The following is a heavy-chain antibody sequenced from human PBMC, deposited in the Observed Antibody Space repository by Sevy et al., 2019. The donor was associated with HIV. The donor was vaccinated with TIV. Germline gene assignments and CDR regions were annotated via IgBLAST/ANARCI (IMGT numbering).Heavy chain of an antibody. CDR1: GFTFSDYY. V-gene: IGHV3-11*01. CDR3: ARAITGTTFPYYGMDV. D-gene: IGHD1-7*01. J-gene: IGHJ6*01. CDR2: ISNSGSTI. Sequence: GGSLRLSCAASGFTFSDYYMSWIRQAPGKGLEWVSYISNSGSTIYYAYSVKGRFTISRDNAKNSLYLQMNSLRAEDTAVYYCARAITGTTFPYYGMDVWGQGTTVTVSS.